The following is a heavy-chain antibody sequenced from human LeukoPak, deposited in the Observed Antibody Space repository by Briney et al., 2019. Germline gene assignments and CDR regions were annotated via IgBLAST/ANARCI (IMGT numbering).Heavy chain of an antibody. V-gene: IGHV1-8*03. J-gene: IGHJ6*03. CDR2: MNPNSGNT. CDR3: ARSGYSGYESNYYYYYMDV. Sequence: ASVKVSCKASGYTFTSYDINWVRQATGQGLEWMGWMNPNSGNTGYAQKFQGRVTITRNTSISTAYMELSSLRSEDTAVYYCARSGYSGYESNYYYYYMDVWGKGTTVTVSS. CDR1: GYTFTSYD. D-gene: IGHD5-12*01.